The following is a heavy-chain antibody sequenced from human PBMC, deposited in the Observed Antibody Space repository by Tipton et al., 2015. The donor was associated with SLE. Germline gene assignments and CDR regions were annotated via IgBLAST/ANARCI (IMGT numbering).Heavy chain of an antibody. CDR1: GYTFTSYA. Sequence: QVQLVQSGAEVKKPGASVKVSCKASGYTFTSYAISWVRQAPGQGLEWMGGIIPIFGTANYAQKFQGRVTITADESTSTAYMELSSLRSEDTAVYYCASFLLGYCSSTSCSDAFDIWGQGTMVTVSS. D-gene: IGHD2-2*01. V-gene: IGHV1-69*01. CDR2: IIPIFGTA. J-gene: IGHJ3*02. CDR3: ASFLLGYCSSTSCSDAFDI.